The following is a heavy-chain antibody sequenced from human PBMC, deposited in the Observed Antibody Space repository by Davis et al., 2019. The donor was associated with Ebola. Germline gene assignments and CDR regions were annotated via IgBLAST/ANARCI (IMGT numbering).Heavy chain of an antibody. CDR1: GYTFTGYY. CDR3: ARAVPATQNLDH. Sequence: AASVKVSCKASGYTFTGYYMHWVRQAPGQGLEWMGWINPNSGDTHYAQKFQGRVTMTRGTSISTAYMELNSLRSDDTAVYYCARAVPATQNLDHWGQGTLVTVSS. J-gene: IGHJ4*02. V-gene: IGHV1-2*02. D-gene: IGHD2-15*01. CDR2: INPNSGDT.